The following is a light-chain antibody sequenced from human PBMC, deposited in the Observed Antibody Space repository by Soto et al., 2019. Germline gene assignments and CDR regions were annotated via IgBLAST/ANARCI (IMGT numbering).Light chain of an antibody. CDR1: QSVSSSY. CDR3: QQYGSSPPIT. J-gene: IGKJ5*01. V-gene: IGKV3-20*01. Sequence: ILLTQSPGTLSVSPGERATLSCRATQSVSSSYLACYQQKPGQAPRLLLYGASSRATGIPDRFSGSGSGTDLTLTISRLETEDFAAYYCQQYGSSPPITFGQGTRLEI. CDR2: GAS.